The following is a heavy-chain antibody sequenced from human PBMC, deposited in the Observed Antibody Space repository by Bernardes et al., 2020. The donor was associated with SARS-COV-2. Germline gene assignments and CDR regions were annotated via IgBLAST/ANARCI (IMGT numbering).Heavy chain of an antibody. CDR1: GGSISNSH. J-gene: IGHJ4*02. D-gene: IGHD3-16*02. CDR3: ARDSLVGYFDY. Sequence: SETLSLTCTVSGGSISNSHWSWVRQHPGPGLALIGYIYYSGSTNYNPSLKSRVTISLDTSKNQFSLKLSSVTAADTAVYYCARDSLVGYFDYWGQGTLVTVAS. CDR2: IYYSGST. V-gene: IGHV4-59*01.